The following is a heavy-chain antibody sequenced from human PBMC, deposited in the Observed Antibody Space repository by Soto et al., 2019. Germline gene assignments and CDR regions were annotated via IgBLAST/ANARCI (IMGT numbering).Heavy chain of an antibody. CDR3: ARDTVDGIAAGTPNAFDI. J-gene: IGHJ3*02. Sequence: EVQLVESGGGVVRPGGSLRLSCAASGFTFDDYGMSWVRQAPGKGLEWVSGINWNGGSTGYADSVKGRFTISRDNAKNSLYLQMNSLRAEDTALYHCARDTVDGIAAGTPNAFDIWGQGTMVTVSS. D-gene: IGHD6-13*01. CDR1: GFTFDDYG. CDR2: INWNGGST. V-gene: IGHV3-20*01.